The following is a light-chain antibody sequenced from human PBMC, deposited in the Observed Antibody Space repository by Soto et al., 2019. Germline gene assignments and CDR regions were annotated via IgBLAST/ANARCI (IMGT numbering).Light chain of an antibody. CDR2: GAS. CDR3: LQYNNWPYT. Sequence: EIAMTQSPVTLSVSPGERGTLSCRASQSVSTKLLWYQQTPGQAPRLLIYGASTRATGIPARFSGGGSGTEFSLTISSLQSEDFAVYYCLQYNNWPYTFGQGTRVEI. J-gene: IGKJ2*01. V-gene: IGKV3-15*01. CDR1: QSVSTK.